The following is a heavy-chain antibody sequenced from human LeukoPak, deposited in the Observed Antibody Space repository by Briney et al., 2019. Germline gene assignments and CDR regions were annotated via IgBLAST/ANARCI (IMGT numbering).Heavy chain of an antibody. D-gene: IGHD6-6*01. Sequence: ASVKVSCKHSGYSFTDYYIIWVRQATGQGLEWMGWMSPYTANTGYAQKFQGRVTITRDTSMTTAYMELSSLTSEDTTVYYCARGGPPGAAQTAFDPWGQGTLVTVSS. CDR3: ARGGPPGAAQTAFDP. CDR1: GYSFTDYY. J-gene: IGHJ5*02. CDR2: MSPYTANT. V-gene: IGHV1-8*03.